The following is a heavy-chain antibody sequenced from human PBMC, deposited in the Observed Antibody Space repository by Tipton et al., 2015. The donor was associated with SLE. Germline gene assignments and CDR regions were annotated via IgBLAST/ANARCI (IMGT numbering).Heavy chain of an antibody. D-gene: IGHD1-26*01. CDR3: ARGPVGAIPFDY. V-gene: IGHV4-59*01. CDR1: GGSISGYY. Sequence: LRLSCTVSGGSISGYYWSWIRQPPGKGLEWLGHIHYTGSTIYNPALKSRVTISLDTSRNHFSLKLNSVTAADTAVYYCARGPVGAIPFDYWGQGTLVTVSS. J-gene: IGHJ4*02. CDR2: IHYTGST.